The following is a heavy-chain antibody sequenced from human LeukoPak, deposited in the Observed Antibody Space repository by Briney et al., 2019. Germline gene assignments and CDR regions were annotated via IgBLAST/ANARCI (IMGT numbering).Heavy chain of an antibody. CDR2: IYYSGST. CDR1: GGSISSSSYY. D-gene: IGHD3-10*01. Sequence: PSETLSLTCTVSGGSISSSSYYWGWIRQPPGKGLEGIGSIYYSGSTYYNPSLKSRVTISVDTSKNQFSLKLSSVTAADTAVYYRAREGTMVRGVLYWGQATLVTVSS. J-gene: IGHJ4*02. CDR3: AREGTMVRGVLY. V-gene: IGHV4-39*07.